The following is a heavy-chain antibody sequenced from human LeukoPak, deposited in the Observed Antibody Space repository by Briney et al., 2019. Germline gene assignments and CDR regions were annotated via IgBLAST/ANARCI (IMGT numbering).Heavy chain of an antibody. CDR2: IRYDGSNK. CDR1: GFTFSSYG. V-gene: IGHV3-30*02. J-gene: IGHJ4*02. Sequence: GVSLRLSCAASGFTFSSYGMHWVRQAPGKGLEWVAFIRYDGSNKYYADSVKGRFTISRDNSKNTLYLQMNSLRAEDTAVYYCAKAARGNWNDDYFDYWGQGTLVTVSS. D-gene: IGHD1-1*01. CDR3: AKAARGNWNDDYFDY.